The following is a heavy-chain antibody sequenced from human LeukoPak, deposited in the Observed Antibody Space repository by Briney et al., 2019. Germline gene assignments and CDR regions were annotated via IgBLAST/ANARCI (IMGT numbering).Heavy chain of an antibody. J-gene: IGHJ4*02. V-gene: IGHV4-4*07. CDR3: ARQSISGSSLSYFDY. D-gene: IGHD3-22*01. CDR2: IYTSGST. Sequence: SETLSLTCTVSGGSISSYYWSWIRQPAGKGLEWIGRIYTSGSTNYNPSLKSRVTISVDTSKNQCSLKLSSVTAADTAVYYCARQSISGSSLSYFDYWGQGTLVNVSS. CDR1: GGSISSYY.